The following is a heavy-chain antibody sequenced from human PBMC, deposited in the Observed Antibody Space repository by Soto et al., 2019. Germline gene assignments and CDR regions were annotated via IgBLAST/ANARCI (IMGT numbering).Heavy chain of an antibody. J-gene: IGHJ4*02. V-gene: IGHV3-33*06. CDR3: AKDLRQWLIGGFDY. CDR2: IWYDGSSE. CDR1: GFTFISYA. D-gene: IGHD6-19*01. Sequence: GGSLRLSCAASGFTFISYAMHWVRQAPGKGLEWVALIWYDGSSEYYTDSVRGRFTISRDNSKNTLYLQMDSLRAEDTAVYYCAKDLRQWLIGGFDYWGQGALVTVSS.